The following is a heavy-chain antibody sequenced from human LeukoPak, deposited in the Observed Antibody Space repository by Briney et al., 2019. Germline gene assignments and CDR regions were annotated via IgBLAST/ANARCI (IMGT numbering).Heavy chain of an antibody. V-gene: IGHV1-2*02. J-gene: IGHJ4*02. D-gene: IGHD3-9*01. CDR2: INPKSGGT. Sequence: ASVKVSCKASGYTFTGYYMHWVRQAPGQGLEWMGWINPKSGGTNYAQKFQGRVTMTRDMSSSTAYMELSRLRSDDTAVYYCARSPDILTGENFDYWGQGTLVTVSS. CDR1: GYTFTGYY. CDR3: ARSPDILTGENFDY.